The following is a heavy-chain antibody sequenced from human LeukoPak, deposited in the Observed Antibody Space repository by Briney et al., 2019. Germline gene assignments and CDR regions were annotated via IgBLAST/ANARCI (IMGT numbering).Heavy chain of an antibody. D-gene: IGHD6-19*01. Sequence: GGSLRLSCAVPGFSVSSFGMSWVRQAPGKGLDWISAISVDGESAYYADSVKGRFIISRDNSKNTLYLQLSSLRAEDTAVYYCAQGYLSGWYPYWGLGSLVSVSS. CDR1: GFSVSSFG. V-gene: IGHV3-23*01. CDR3: AQGYLSGWYPY. CDR2: ISVDGESA. J-gene: IGHJ4*02.